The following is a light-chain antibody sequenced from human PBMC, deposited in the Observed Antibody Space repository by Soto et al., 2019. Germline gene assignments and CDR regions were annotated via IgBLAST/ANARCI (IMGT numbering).Light chain of an antibody. CDR1: QSVSVNS. Sequence: EIVLTQSPGTLSLSPGERATLSCRASQSVSVNSLAWYQQKGGQAPRLLIYAASTRATGVPDRFSGSGSGTASPHTISRLETEDFAVNYGQQNGGPPFLFGPGTKVEIK. CDR2: AAS. CDR3: QQNGGPPFL. J-gene: IGKJ2*01. V-gene: IGKV3-20*01.